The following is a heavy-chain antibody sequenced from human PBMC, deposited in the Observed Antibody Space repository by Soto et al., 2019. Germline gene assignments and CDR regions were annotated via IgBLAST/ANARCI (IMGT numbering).Heavy chain of an antibody. CDR2: IYYSGST. J-gene: IGHJ4*02. CDR1: GGSISSYY. Sequence: SETLSLTCTVSGGSISSYYWGWIRQPPGKGLEWIGYIYYSGSTNYSPSLKSRVTISVDTSKNQLSLKMSSATAADTAVYYCARPLWFGELYYWGQGTLVTVSS. CDR3: ARPLWFGELYY. V-gene: IGHV4-59*12. D-gene: IGHD3-10*01.